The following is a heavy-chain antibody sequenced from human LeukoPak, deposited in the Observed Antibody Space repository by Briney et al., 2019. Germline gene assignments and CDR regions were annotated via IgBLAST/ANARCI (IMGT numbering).Heavy chain of an antibody. CDR1: GGSITSTSHY. CDR3: ARVGPVEMATTGYFDS. CDR2: IFYTGST. D-gene: IGHD5-24*01. J-gene: IGHJ4*02. V-gene: IGHV4-39*07. Sequence: SETLSLTCIVSGGSITSTSHYWACIRQSPGKGLEWIGSIFYTGSTYPNPSLESRITMSVDTSKNQFSLKLSSVTAPDTAVYFCARVGPVEMATTGYFDSWGQGTLVTVSS.